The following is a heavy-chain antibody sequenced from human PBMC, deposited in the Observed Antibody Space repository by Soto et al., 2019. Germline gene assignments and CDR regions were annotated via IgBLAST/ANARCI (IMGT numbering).Heavy chain of an antibody. V-gene: IGHV1-69*13. J-gene: IGHJ6*02. D-gene: IGHD3-22*01. CDR2: IIPIFGTA. CDR1: GGTFSSYA. Sequence: ASVKVSCKASGGTFSSYAISWVRQAPGQGLEWMGGIIPIFGTANYAQKFQGRVTITADESTSTAYMELSSLRSEDTAVYYCARDGAMYYYDSSGYYPYSMDVWGPGTMVTLSS. CDR3: ARDGAMYYYDSSGYYPYSMDV.